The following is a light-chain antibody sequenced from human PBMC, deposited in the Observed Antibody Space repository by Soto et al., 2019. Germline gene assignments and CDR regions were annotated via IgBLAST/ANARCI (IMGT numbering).Light chain of an antibody. V-gene: IGKV1-17*01. CDR2: AAS. CDR3: LQPNSYPPT. CDR1: QGIRND. J-gene: IGKJ4*01. Sequence: DIQMTQSPSSLSASVGDRVTITCRASQGIRNDLGWYQQKPGKAPKRLIYAASSVQSAVPSSSSGTPSGTEFTLTISSLPPEHFATYYCLQPNSYPPTLGGGTKV.